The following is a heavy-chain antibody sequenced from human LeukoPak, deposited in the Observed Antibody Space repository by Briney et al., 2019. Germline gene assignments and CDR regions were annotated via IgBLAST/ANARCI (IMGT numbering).Heavy chain of an antibody. V-gene: IGHV1-46*01. Sequence: ASVKVSCKASGYTFTSYYMHWVRQAPGQGLEWMGIINPSGGSTSYAQKFQGRVTMTRDTSTSTVYMELSSLRSEDTAVYYCARDPRIAAAGSGSVWFDPWGQGTLVTVSS. CDR3: ARDPRIAAAGSGSVWFDP. J-gene: IGHJ5*02. CDR2: INPSGGST. D-gene: IGHD6-13*01. CDR1: GYTFTSYY.